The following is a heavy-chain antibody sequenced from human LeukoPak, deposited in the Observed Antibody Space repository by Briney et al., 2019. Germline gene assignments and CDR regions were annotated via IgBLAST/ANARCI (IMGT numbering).Heavy chain of an antibody. D-gene: IGHD1-26*01. CDR2: IKQDGSEK. J-gene: IGHJ4*02. CDR1: GFTFSSYA. CDR3: ARAQTWDDFDY. Sequence: GGSLRLSCAASGFTFSSYAMSWVRQAPGKGLEWVANIKQDGSEKYYVDSVKGRFTISRDNAKNSLYLQMNSLRAEDTAVYYCARAQTWDDFDYWGQGTLVTVSS. V-gene: IGHV3-7*03.